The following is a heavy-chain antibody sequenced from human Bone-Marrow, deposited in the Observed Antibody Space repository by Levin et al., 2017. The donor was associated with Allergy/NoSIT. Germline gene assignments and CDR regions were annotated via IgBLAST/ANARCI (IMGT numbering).Heavy chain of an antibody. CDR1: GFTFSSYA. Sequence: GGSLRLSCAASGFTFSSYAMSWVRQAPGKGLEWVSAISGSGGSTYYADSVKGRFTISRDNSKNTLYLQMNSLRAEDTAVYDCAKGSGSSDHAEYFQHWGQGTLVTVSS. J-gene: IGHJ1*01. CDR2: ISGSGGST. V-gene: IGHV3-23*01. CDR3: AKGSGSSDHAEYFQH. D-gene: IGHD6-6*01.